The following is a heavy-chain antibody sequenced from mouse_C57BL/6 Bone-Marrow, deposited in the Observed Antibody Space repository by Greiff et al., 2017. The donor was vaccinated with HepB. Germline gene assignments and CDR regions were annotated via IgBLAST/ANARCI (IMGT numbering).Heavy chain of an antibody. CDR3: ARWELYPIDY. D-gene: IGHD2-1*01. Sequence: VQGVESGAELARPGASVKLSCKASGYTFTSYGISWVKQRTGQGLEWIGEIYPRSGNTYYNEKFKGKATLTADKSSSTAYMELRSLTSEDSAVYFCARWELYPIDYWGQGTTLTVSS. CDR1: GYTFTSYG. V-gene: IGHV1-81*01. J-gene: IGHJ2*01. CDR2: IYPRSGNT.